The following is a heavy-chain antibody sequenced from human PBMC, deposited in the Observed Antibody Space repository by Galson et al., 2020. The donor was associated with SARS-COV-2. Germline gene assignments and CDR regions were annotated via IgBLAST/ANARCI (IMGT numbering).Heavy chain of an antibody. CDR1: GYAFNKFG. J-gene: IGHJ4*02. CDR2: ISAFNGNT. V-gene: IGHV1-18*01. D-gene: IGHD3-22*01. Sequence: ASVKVSCKASGYAFNKFGFSWIRQAPGQGLEWMGWISAFNGNTIYAQKFHGRVTMTTDASTSIAYMELRSLRSDDTAVYFCARDDYYDNSGSYNDFDYWGQGTQVTVSS. CDR3: ARDDYYDNSGSYNDFDY.